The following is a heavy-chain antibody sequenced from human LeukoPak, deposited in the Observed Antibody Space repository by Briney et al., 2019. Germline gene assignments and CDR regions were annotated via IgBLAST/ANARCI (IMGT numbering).Heavy chain of an antibody. Sequence: SQTLSLTCTVSGGSISSGDYYWSWIRQPPGKGLEWIGYIYYSGSTYYNPSLKSRVTISVDTSKNQFSLKLSSVTAADTAVYYCARDRLFGSTDAFDIWGQGTMVTVSS. D-gene: IGHD3-3*01. CDR3: ARDRLFGSTDAFDI. J-gene: IGHJ3*02. V-gene: IGHV4-30-4*08. CDR2: IYYSGST. CDR1: GGSISSGDYY.